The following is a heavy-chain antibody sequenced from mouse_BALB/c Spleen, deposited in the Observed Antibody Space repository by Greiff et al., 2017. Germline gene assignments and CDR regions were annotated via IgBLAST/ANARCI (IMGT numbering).Heavy chain of an antibody. Sequence: EVKFEESGPGLVKPSQSLSLTCTVTGYSITSDYAWNWIRQFPGNKLEWMGYISYSGSTSYNPSLKSRISITRDTSKNQFFLQLNSVTTEDTATYYCARDSSYWYFDVWGAGTTVTVSS. J-gene: IGHJ1*01. V-gene: IGHV3-2*02. D-gene: IGHD1-1*01. CDR1: GYSITSDYA. CDR2: ISYSGST. CDR3: ARDSSYWYFDV.